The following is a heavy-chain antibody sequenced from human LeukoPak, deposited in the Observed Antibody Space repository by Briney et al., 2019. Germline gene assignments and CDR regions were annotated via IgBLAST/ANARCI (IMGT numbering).Heavy chain of an antibody. CDR3: ARDLDVNWFDP. Sequence: GGSLRLSFAASGFTFSSYSMNWVRQAPGKGLEWVSSISSSSSYIYYADSVKGRFTISRDNAKNSLYLQMNSLRAEDTAVYYCARDLDVNWFDPWGQGTLVTVSS. CDR2: ISSSSSYI. J-gene: IGHJ5*02. V-gene: IGHV3-21*01. D-gene: IGHD5-24*01. CDR1: GFTFSSYS.